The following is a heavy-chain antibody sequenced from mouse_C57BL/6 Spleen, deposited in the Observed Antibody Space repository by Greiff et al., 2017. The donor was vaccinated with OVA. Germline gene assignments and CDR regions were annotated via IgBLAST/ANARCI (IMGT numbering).Heavy chain of an antibody. Sequence: HVQLQQSDAELLKPGASVKISCKVSGYTFTDHTLHWMKHRPEQCLEWIGYIYPRVGSTKYNEKFKGKATLTADKSSSTAYMQLNSLTSEDSAVYFCAREAQATGDFDYWGQGTTLTVSS. D-gene: IGHD3-2*02. V-gene: IGHV1-78*01. CDR2: IYPRVGST. CDR1: GYTFTDHT. CDR3: AREAQATGDFDY. J-gene: IGHJ2*01.